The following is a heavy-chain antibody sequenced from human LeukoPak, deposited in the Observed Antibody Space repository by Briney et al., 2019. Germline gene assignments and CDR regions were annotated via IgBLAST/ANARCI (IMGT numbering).Heavy chain of an antibody. D-gene: IGHD3-10*01. CDR3: ARVWFGENDY. J-gene: IGHJ4*02. Sequence: ASVKVSCKASGGTFSSYAISWVRQAPGQGLEWMGRIIPILGIANYAQKFQGRVTITADKSTSTAYMELSSLRSEDTAVYYRARVWFGENDYWGQGTLVTVSS. CDR1: GGTFSSYA. V-gene: IGHV1-69*04. CDR2: IIPILGIA.